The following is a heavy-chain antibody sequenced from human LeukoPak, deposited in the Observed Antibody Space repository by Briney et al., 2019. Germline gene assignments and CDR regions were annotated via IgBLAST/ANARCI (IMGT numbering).Heavy chain of an antibody. D-gene: IGHD2-15*01. J-gene: IGHJ4*02. Sequence: PSETLSLTCTVSGGSITSSNYYWGWIRQPPGKGLEWIGSIYYSGSTDYNPSLKSRVTISVDTSKNQFSLKLSSMTAADTAVYYCARGVLYCSGGSCYLPLFDYWGQGTLVTVSS. V-gene: IGHV4-39*01. CDR3: ARGVLYCSGGSCYLPLFDY. CDR1: GGSITSSNYY. CDR2: IYYSGST.